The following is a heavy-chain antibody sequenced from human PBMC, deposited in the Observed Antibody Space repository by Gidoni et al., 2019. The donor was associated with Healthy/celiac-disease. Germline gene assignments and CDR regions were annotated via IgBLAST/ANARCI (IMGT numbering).Heavy chain of an antibody. CDR1: GGSISSGGYY. J-gene: IGHJ4*02. CDR3: ARGSVVATIDY. D-gene: IGHD5-12*01. V-gene: IGHV4-31*03. Sequence: QVQLQEPGPGLGKPPQTLSLPCTLPGGSISSGGYYWSWIRQHPGRGLEWIGYIHYSGSTYYNPSLKSRVTISVDTSKNQFSLKLSSVTAADTAVYYCARGSVVATIDYWGQGTLVTVSS. CDR2: IHYSGST.